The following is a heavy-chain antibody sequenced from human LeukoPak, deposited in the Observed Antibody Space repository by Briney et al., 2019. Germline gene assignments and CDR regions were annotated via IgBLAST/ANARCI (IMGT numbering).Heavy chain of an antibody. CDR1: GGSISSYY. D-gene: IGHD3-9*01. Sequence: SETLSLTCTVSGGSISSYYWSWIRQPPGKGLEWIGYIYYSGSTNYNPSLKSRVTISVDTSKNQSSLKLSSVTAADTAVYYCARGYDILTGYYKGHAFDIWGQGTVVTVSS. CDR2: IYYSGST. V-gene: IGHV4-59*01. CDR3: ARGYDILTGYYKGHAFDI. J-gene: IGHJ3*02.